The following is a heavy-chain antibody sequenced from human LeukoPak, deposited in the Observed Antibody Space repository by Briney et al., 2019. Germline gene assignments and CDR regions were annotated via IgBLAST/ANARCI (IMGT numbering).Heavy chain of an antibody. J-gene: IGHJ4*01. Sequence: ASVKVSCKASGHTSTTYAIHWVRQAPGQGLEWMGWITAYNGNRLYAQRFQGRITLTTDTSTSTSYMELRSLEYDDTAIYYCARDNDKVVDHWGQGTLVTVSS. CDR2: ITAYNGNR. D-gene: IGHD1-1*01. CDR3: ARDNDKVVDH. CDR1: GHTSTTYA. V-gene: IGHV1-18*04.